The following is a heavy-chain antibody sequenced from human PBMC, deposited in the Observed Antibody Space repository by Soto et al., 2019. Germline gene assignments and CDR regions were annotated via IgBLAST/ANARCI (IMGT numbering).Heavy chain of an antibody. CDR1: GYIFTSYG. V-gene: IGHV1-18*01. CDR3: AGVDDYYDSSGHYFTFFNY. J-gene: IGHJ4*02. Sequence: QVQLVQSGPEVKKPGASVKLSCKASGYIFTSYGIGWVRQAPGQGLEWMGWISAFKGYTKYPQRHQGRVTMTTDTPTSTAYMELRSLRSDDTAVYYCAGVDDYYDSSGHYFTFFNYWGQGSLVTVSS. CDR2: ISAFKGYT. D-gene: IGHD3-22*01.